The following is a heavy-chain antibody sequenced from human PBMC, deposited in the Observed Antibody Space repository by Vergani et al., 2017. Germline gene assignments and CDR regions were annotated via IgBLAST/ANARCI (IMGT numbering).Heavy chain of an antibody. CDR3: AKDRSPMTLRFWADY. CDR1: GFTFSSYA. CDR2: ISGSGGST. D-gene: IGHD3-3*01. Sequence: EVQLLESGGGLVQPGGSLRLSCAASGFTFSSYAMSWVRQAPGKGLEWVSAISGSGGSTYYADSVKGRFTISRDNSKKTLYLQMNSLRAEDTAVYYCAKDRSPMTLRFWADYWGQGTLVTVSS. V-gene: IGHV3-23*01. J-gene: IGHJ4*02.